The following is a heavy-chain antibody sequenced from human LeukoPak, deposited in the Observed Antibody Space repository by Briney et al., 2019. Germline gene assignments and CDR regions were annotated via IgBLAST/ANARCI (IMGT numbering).Heavy chain of an antibody. CDR1: GYTFTNYD. V-gene: IGHV1-8*03. J-gene: IGHJ4*02. Sequence: GASVKVSCKASGYTFTNYDINWVRQATGQGLEWMGWMNPNSGNTGYAQKFQGRVTITRNTSMSTAYMELSSLRSEDTAVYYCAREVYYDSSGYYNWGQGTLVTVSS. D-gene: IGHD3-22*01. CDR3: AREVYYDSSGYYN. CDR2: MNPNSGNT.